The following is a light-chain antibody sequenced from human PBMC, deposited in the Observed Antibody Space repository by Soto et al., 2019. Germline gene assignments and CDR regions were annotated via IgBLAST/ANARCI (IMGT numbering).Light chain of an antibody. J-gene: IGKJ1*01. CDR1: QSVSSN. V-gene: IGKV3-15*01. CDR2: GAS. Sequence: EIVMTQSPATLSVSPGERATLSCRASQSVSSNLAWYQQKPGQAPRLLIYGASTRATGIPARFSGSGSGTEFTLTISRLQSDDFAGYYCQQDNNWGTVGQGTKVEI. CDR3: QQDNNWGT.